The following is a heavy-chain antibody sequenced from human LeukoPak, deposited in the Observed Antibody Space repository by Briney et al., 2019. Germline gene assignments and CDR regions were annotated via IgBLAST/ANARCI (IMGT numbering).Heavy chain of an antibody. CDR1: GFTFSSYW. D-gene: IGHD3-9*01. CDR3: ARVSYDILTGYSGDDAFDI. Sequence: GGSLRLSCAASGFTFSSYWMSWVRQAPGKGLEWVANIKQDGSEKYYVDSVKGRFTISRDNAKNSLYLQMNSLRAEDTAVYYCARVSYDILTGYSGDDAFDIWGQGTMVTVSS. CDR2: IKQDGSEK. J-gene: IGHJ3*02. V-gene: IGHV3-7*03.